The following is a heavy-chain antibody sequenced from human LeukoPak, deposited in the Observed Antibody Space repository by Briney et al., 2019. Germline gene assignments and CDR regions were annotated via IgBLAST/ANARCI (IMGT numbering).Heavy chain of an antibody. CDR1: GGSISSYY. D-gene: IGHD3-22*01. CDR3: ARGAREVVVVITKYYVDF. CDR2: IYYSGST. V-gene: IGHV4-59*01. J-gene: IGHJ4*02. Sequence: SETLSLTCTVSGGSISSYYWSWIRQPPGKGLEWIGYIYYSGSTNYNPSLKSRVTISVDTSKNQFSLKLSSVTAADTAVYYCARGAREVVVVITKYYVDFWGQGTLVTVSS.